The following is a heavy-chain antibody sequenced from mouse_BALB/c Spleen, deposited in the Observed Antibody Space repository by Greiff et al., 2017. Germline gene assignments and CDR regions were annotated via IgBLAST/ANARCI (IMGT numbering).Heavy chain of an antibody. J-gene: IGHJ1*01. CDR3: ARMGGSSYGYWYFDV. V-gene: IGHV14-3*02. CDR2: IDPANGNT. D-gene: IGHD1-1*01. Sequence: SGAELVKPGASVKLSCTASGFNIKDTYMHWVKQRPEQGLEWIGRIDPANGNTKYDPKFQGKATITADTSSNTAYLQLSSLTSEDTAVYYCARMGGSSYGYWYFDVWGAGTTVTVSS. CDR1: GFNIKDTY.